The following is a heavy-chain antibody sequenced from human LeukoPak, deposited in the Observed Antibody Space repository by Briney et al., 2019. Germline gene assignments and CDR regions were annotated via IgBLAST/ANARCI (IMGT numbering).Heavy chain of an antibody. Sequence: GGSLRLSCAASGFTFRTYAMHWVRQAPGKGQEWVAVFTYDGSDKYYADSVKGRFTISRDNSKNTLYLQMNSLRAEDTAVYYCAREGDSSSSVGAFDIWGQGTMVTVSS. CDR1: GFTFRTYA. V-gene: IGHV3-30*01. CDR3: AREGDSSSSVGAFDI. CDR2: FTYDGSDK. D-gene: IGHD6-6*01. J-gene: IGHJ3*02.